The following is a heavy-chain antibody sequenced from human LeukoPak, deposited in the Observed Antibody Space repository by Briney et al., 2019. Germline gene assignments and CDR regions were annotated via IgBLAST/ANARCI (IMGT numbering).Heavy chain of an antibody. CDR1: GFTFSSYA. CDR3: ATGFLEWLLFPSQIDY. Sequence: GGSLRLSCAASGFTFSSYAMSWVRQAPGKGLEWVSAISGSGGSTYYADSVKGRFTISRDNSKNTLYLQMNGLRAEDTAVYYCATGFLEWLLFPSQIDYWGQGTLVTVSS. CDR2: ISGSGGST. V-gene: IGHV3-23*01. J-gene: IGHJ4*02. D-gene: IGHD3-3*01.